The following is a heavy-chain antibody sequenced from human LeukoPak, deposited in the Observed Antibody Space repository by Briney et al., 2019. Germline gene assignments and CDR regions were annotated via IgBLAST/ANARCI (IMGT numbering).Heavy chain of an antibody. CDR2: FDPEDGET. CDR3: ATDLPSGQTTVTTMDYGMDV. V-gene: IGHV1-24*01. D-gene: IGHD4-17*01. CDR1: GYTLTELS. Sequence: GASVKVSCKVSGYTLTELSMHWERQAPGKGLEWMGGFDPEDGETIYAQKFQGRVTMTEDTSTDTAYMELSSLRSEDTAVYYCATDLPSGQTTVTTMDYGMDVWGKGTTVTVSS. J-gene: IGHJ6*04.